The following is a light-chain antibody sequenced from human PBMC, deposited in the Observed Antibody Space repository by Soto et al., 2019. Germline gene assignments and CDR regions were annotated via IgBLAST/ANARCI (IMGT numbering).Light chain of an antibody. CDR1: SSDVGGFDY. CDR2: EVS. V-gene: IGLV2-14*01. CDR3: SSYTSSSTLV. J-gene: IGLJ2*01. Sequence: QSVLTQPPSASGSPGQSVTISCTGTSSDVGGFDYVSWYQQYPGKAPRLMIYEVSNRPSGVSNRFSGSKSGKTASLTISGLQAEDEADYYCSSYTSSSTLVFGGGTKLTVL.